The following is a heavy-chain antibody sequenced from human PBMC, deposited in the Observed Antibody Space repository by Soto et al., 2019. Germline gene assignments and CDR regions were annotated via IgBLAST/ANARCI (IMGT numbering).Heavy chain of an antibody. CDR2: INHSGST. V-gene: IGHV4-34*09. J-gene: IGHJ4*02. CDR3: ARTPGVVVIHFDY. D-gene: IGHD3-22*01. Sequence: PSETLSLTCAVYGGSFSDYYWSWIRQPPGKGLEWIGEINHSGSTYYNPSLKSRVTISVDTSKNQFSLKLSSVTAADTAVYYCARTPGVVVIHFDYWGQGTLVTVSS. CDR1: GGSFSDYY.